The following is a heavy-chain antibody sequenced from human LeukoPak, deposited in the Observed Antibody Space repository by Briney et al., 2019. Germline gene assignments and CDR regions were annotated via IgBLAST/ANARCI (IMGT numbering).Heavy chain of an antibody. J-gene: IGHJ4*02. CDR3: ASGRQLGY. Sequence: GGSLRLSCAASGHPFSSYWMSGVRQAPGKGQDWVANIKQDGSEKYYVDSVKGRFTISRDNAKTSLYLQMNSLRAEDTALYYCASGRQLGYWGQGTLVTVSS. D-gene: IGHD3-16*01. V-gene: IGHV3-7*01. CDR1: GHPFSSYW. CDR2: IKQDGSEK.